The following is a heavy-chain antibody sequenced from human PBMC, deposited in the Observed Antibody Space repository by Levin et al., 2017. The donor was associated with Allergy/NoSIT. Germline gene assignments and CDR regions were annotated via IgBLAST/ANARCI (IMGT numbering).Heavy chain of an antibody. Sequence: SETLSLTCAVYGGSFRDYYWTWIRQPPGKGLEWIGEIDHNGSANQNPSLNSRVTISVDMFKNQFSLKLSSVTTADTAVYYCARGRQRDRGLVYQDYYYFDVWGKGTTVTVSS. J-gene: IGHJ6*03. CDR1: GGSFRDYY. CDR3: ARGRQRDRGLVYQDYYYFDV. V-gene: IGHV4-34*01. D-gene: IGHD2-2*01. CDR2: IDHNGSA.